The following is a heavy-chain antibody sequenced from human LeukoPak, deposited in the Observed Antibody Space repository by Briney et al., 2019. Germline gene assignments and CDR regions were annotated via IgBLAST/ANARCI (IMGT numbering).Heavy chain of an antibody. Sequence: GGSLRLSCAASGFTFSSYAMHWVRQAPGKGLEWVAVISYDGSNKYYADSVKGRFTISRDNSKNTLYLQMNSLRAEDTAVYYCARDLLILSTRYYYYGMDVWGQGTTVTVSS. V-gene: IGHV3-30*04. CDR2: ISYDGSNK. CDR1: GFTFSSYA. CDR3: ARDLLILSTRYYYYGMDV. D-gene: IGHD3-16*01. J-gene: IGHJ6*02.